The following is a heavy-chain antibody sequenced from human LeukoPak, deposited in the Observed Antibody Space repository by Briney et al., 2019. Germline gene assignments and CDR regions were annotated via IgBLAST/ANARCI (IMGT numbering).Heavy chain of an antibody. CDR1: EFTLKIYP. V-gene: IGHV3-30*04. CDR2: ISHDGSDK. J-gene: IGHJ3*02. CDR3: AREGVQTTVDAFDI. Sequence: GGSLRLSCAASEFTLKIYPMHWVRQAPRRGLEWLSVISHDGSDKNNADSVKGRFIISRDNSKNTIYLQLNSLRPEDTAMYYCAREGVQTTVDAFDIWGLGTMVIVSS. D-gene: IGHD4-17*01.